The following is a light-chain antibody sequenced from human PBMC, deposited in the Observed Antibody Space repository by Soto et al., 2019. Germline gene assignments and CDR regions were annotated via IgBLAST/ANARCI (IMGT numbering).Light chain of an antibody. CDR1: SSNIGGGYD. CDR2: GKN. CDR3: QSYDASLSGYV. J-gene: IGLJ1*01. V-gene: IGLV1-40*01. Sequence: QSVLTQPPSVSEAPGQRVTISCTGSSSNIGGGYDVHWFRQLPGTAPKLLFYGKNNRPSGVPDRFSGSTSGTSASLAITGVQTEDEAIYYCQSYDASLSGYVFGTGTKLTVL.